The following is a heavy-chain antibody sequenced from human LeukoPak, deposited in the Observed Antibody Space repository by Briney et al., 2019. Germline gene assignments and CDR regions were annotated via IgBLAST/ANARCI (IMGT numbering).Heavy chain of an antibody. CDR3: ARATYDSSGPLAFDI. J-gene: IGHJ3*02. D-gene: IGHD3-22*01. Sequence: ASVKVSCKASGYTFTSYDINWVRQATGQGLEWMGWMNPNSGNTGYAQKFQGRVTITADESTSTAYMELSSLRSEDTAVYYCARATYDSSGPLAFDIWGQGTMVTVSS. CDR2: MNPNSGNT. V-gene: IGHV1-8*01. CDR1: GYTFTSYD.